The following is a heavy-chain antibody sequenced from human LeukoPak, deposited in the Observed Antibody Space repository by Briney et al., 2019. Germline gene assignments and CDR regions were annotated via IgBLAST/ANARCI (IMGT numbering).Heavy chain of an antibody. CDR1: GGSISSYY. CDR3: ARLPNDYGDYFDY. J-gene: IGHJ4*02. V-gene: IGHV4-59*08. CDR2: IYYSGST. D-gene: IGHD4-17*01. Sequence: SETLSLTCTVSGGSISSYYWSWIRQPPGKGLEWIGYIYYSGSTNYNPSLKSRVTISVDTSKNQFSLKLRSVTAADTAVYYCARLPNDYGDYFDYWGQGTLVTVSS.